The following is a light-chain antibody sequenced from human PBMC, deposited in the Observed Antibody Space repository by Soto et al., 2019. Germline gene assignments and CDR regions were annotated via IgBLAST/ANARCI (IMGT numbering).Light chain of an antibody. V-gene: IGLV2-14*01. Sequence: QSALTQPASVSGSPGQSITISCTVTSSDVGAYNYVSWYQQHPGKAPKLIIYEVSNRPSGVSHRFSGSKSGNTASLTISGLQAEDEADYYCSSYTTTNTYVFGTGTKVTVL. CDR2: EVS. CDR3: SSYTTTNTYV. J-gene: IGLJ1*01. CDR1: SSDVGAYNY.